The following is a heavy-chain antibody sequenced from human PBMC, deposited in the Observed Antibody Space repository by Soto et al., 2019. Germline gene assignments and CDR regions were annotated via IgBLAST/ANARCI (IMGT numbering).Heavy chain of an antibody. V-gene: IGHV3-23*01. Sequence: EVQLFESGGGLVQPGGSLRLSCAASGFTFSSYAMTWVRQAPGKGLEWVSAISGSGNTSYYADSVKGRFTISRDSSKKMLYLQMNSLRPEDTAVYYCAKDRGRTWYEDYWGQGTLVTVSS. CDR3: AKDRGRTWYEDY. CDR1: GFTFSSYA. CDR2: ISGSGNTS. D-gene: IGHD6-13*01. J-gene: IGHJ4*02.